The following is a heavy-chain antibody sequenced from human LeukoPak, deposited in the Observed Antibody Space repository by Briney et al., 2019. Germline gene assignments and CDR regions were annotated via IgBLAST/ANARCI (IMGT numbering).Heavy chain of an antibody. CDR3: AREVVLSTSAWFEY. J-gene: IGHJ4*02. CDR2: IYTSGST. D-gene: IGHD3-22*01. CDR1: GGSISSYY. V-gene: IGHV4-4*07. Sequence: SETLSLTCTVSGGSISSYYWSWIRQPAGKGLEWIGRIYTSGSTNYNPSLKSRVTMSVDTSKNQFSLKLSSVTAADTAVYYCAREVVLSTSAWFEYWGQGTLVTVSS.